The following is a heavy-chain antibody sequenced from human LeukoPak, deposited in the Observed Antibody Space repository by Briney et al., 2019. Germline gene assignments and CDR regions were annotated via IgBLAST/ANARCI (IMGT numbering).Heavy chain of an antibody. V-gene: IGHV3-23*01. CDR1: GLMFSSYA. Sequence: GGSLRLSCAASGLMFSSYAMSWVRQAPGKGLEWVSGISDSGGSTYSADSVKGRFTISRDNSKNTLYLQMNSLRAEDTAVYYCAKASGFHHHYDMDVWGQGTPVTVSS. D-gene: IGHD3-10*01. CDR3: AKASGFHHHYDMDV. CDR2: ISDSGGST. J-gene: IGHJ6*02.